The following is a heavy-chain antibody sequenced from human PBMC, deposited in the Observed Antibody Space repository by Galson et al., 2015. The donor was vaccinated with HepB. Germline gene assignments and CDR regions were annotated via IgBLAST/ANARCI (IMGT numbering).Heavy chain of an antibody. V-gene: IGHV4-59*01. CDR3: ARSGTSTSWLYYYYGMDV. CDR2: IYYSGST. J-gene: IGHJ6*02. CDR1: GGSLSGSY. D-gene: IGHD2-2*01. Sequence: LTCTVSGGSLSGSYWSWTQQPPGKGLEWIGYIYYSGSTNYNPSLKSRVTMSLDISKNQFSLKLSSVTAADTAVYYCARSGTSTSWLYYYYGMDVWGQGTTVTVSS.